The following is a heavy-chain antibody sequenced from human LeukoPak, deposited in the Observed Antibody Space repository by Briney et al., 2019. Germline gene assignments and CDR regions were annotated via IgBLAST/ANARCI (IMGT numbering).Heavy chain of an antibody. CDR1: GYTFTNYA. D-gene: IGHD4-23*01. CDR2: INAGKGNT. V-gene: IGHV1-3*01. CDR3: ARTQGVYYGCNSGAFDI. Sequence: GASVKVSCKASGYTFTNYAMHWVRQAPGQRPEWMGWINAGKGNTKYSQKFQGRVTITRDTSASTAYMEVSSLRSEDTAVYHCARTQGVYYGCNSGAFDIWGQGTVVTVSS. J-gene: IGHJ3*02.